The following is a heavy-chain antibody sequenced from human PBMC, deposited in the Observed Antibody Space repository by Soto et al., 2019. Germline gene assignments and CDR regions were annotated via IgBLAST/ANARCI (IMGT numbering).Heavy chain of an antibody. CDR3: ARARGAWYFDY. CDR2: IYYNGST. V-gene: IGHV4-30-4*01. CDR1: GGSISSGDYY. J-gene: IGHJ4*02. D-gene: IGHD3-16*01. Sequence: SETLSLTCTVSGGSISSGDYYWSWIRQPPGKGLEWIGYIYYNGSTYYNPSLKSRVTISVDTSKNQFSLKLSSVTAADTAVYYCARARGAWYFDYWGQGTLVTVSS.